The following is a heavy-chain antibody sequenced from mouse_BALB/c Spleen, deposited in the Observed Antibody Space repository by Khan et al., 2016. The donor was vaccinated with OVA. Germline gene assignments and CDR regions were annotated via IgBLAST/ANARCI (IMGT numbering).Heavy chain of an antibody. CDR1: GFTFSGFG. D-gene: IGHD2-3*01. V-gene: IGHV5-17*02. Sequence: EVELVESGGGLVQPGGSRKLSCAASGFTFSGFGMHWVRQAPEKGLEWVGYISSGSSTIYYADTVKGRFTISRDNPKNTPFLQMTSLRSEDTAMYYCARTGYYYFDYWGQGTTLTVSS. J-gene: IGHJ2*01. CDR2: ISSGSSTI. CDR3: ARTGYYYFDY.